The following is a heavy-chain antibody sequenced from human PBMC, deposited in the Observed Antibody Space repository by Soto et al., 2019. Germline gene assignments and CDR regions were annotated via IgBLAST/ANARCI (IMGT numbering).Heavy chain of an antibody. CDR2: IYHTGST. CDR1: GGSISSSGFS. J-gene: IGHJ4*02. CDR3: ARRDDFWSGYSIDY. D-gene: IGHD3-3*01. Sequence: PSETLSLTCTVSGGSISSSGFSWSWIRQPPGKGLEWIGYIYHTGSTYYSPSLKSRLTMSVDTSKNQFSLKLTSVTAADTAVYCCARRDDFWSGYSIDYWGLGTLVTVSS. V-gene: IGHV4-30-2*01.